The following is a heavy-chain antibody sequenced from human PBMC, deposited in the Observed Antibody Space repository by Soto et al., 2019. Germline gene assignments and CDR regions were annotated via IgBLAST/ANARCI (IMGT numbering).Heavy chain of an antibody. CDR3: ARTSTANRYYYYGMDV. J-gene: IGHJ6*02. D-gene: IGHD5-18*01. V-gene: IGHV3-33*01. CDR2: IWYDGSNK. Sequence: PGGSLRLSCAASGFTFSSYGMHWVRQAPGKGLEWVAVIWYDGSNKYYADSVKGRFTISRDNSKNTLYLQMNSLRAEDTAVYYCARTSTANRYYYYGMDVWGQGTTVTVSS. CDR1: GFTFSSYG.